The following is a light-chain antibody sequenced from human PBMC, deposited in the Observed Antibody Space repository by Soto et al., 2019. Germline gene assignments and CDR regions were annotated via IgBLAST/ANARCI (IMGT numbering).Light chain of an antibody. Sequence: QSALTQPRSVSGYPGQSLGISCTGTSSDVGGYNYVSWYQQYPGKVPKLMIYDVTKRPSGVPDRFSGSKSGNTASLTISRLQAEDEADYYCCSHAGSYTSVFGTGTKVTVL. CDR2: DVT. J-gene: IGLJ1*01. V-gene: IGLV2-11*01. CDR1: SSDVGGYNY. CDR3: CSHAGSYTSV.